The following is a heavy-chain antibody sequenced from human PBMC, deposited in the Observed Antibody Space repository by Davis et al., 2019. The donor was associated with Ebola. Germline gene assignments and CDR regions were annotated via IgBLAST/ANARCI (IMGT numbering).Heavy chain of an antibody. CDR1: GFTFSGSA. CDR3: TVVVVLAAEYYYGMDV. Sequence: GGSLRLSCAASGFTFSGSAMHWVRQASGKGLEWVGRIRSKANSYATAYAASVKGRFTISRDDSKNTAYLQMNSLKTEDTAVYYCTVVVVLAAEYYYGMDVWGQGTTVTVSS. CDR2: IRSKANSYAT. J-gene: IGHJ6*02. V-gene: IGHV3-73*01. D-gene: IGHD2-2*01.